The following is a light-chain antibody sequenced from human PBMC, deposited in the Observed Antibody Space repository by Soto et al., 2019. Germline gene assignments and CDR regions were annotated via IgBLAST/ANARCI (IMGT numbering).Light chain of an antibody. CDR1: QSISSY. J-gene: IGKJ2*01. Sequence: DIQMTQPPSSLSASVGDRVTITCRASQSISSYLNWYQQKPGKAPKLLIYAASSLQSGVPSRFSGSGSGTEFTLTISSLQPEDFATYYCQQSYSTPQTFGQGTKLEIK. CDR3: QQSYSTPQT. V-gene: IGKV1-39*01. CDR2: AAS.